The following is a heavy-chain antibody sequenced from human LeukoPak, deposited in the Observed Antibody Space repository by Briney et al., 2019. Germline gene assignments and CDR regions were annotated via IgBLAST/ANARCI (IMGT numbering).Heavy chain of an antibody. J-gene: IGHJ3*02. CDR2: ISYDGSNK. CDR1: GFTFSSYA. D-gene: IGHD2-21*01. CDR3: ARVNCGDDCYSFDI. V-gene: IGHV3-30-3*01. Sequence: GGSLRLSCAASGFTFSSYAMHWVRQAPGKGLEWVAVISYDGSNKYYVDSVKGRFTISRDNSKNTLYLQMNSLRAEDTAVYYCARVNCGDDCYSFDIWGQGTMVTVSS.